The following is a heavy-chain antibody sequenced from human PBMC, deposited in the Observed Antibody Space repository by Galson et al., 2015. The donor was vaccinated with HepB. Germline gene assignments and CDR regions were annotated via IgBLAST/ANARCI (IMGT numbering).Heavy chain of an antibody. CDR2: INPSSGST. Sequence: SVKVSCKASGYTFTNYYIHWLRQAPGQGLECMGIINPSSGSTRYAQKFQGRVTMTRDTSTSTVYMELSSLRSEDTAVYYCARGHNDNSEVDFDCWGQGTLVTVSS. V-gene: IGHV1-46*01. D-gene: IGHD3-22*01. CDR1: GYTFTNYY. J-gene: IGHJ4*02. CDR3: ARGHNDNSEVDFDC.